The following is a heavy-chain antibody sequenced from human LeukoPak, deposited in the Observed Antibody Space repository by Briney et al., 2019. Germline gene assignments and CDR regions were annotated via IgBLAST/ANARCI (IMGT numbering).Heavy chain of an antibody. V-gene: IGHV3-66*01. CDR3: ARYYYGRSGFDY. J-gene: IGHJ4*02. CDR1: GFTVSTNY. Sequence: GGSLRLSCAASGFTVSTNYMTWVRQAPGKGLEWVSVIYSGGTTYYADSGKGRFSISRDNSKNTLYLQMNSLRAEDTAVYYCARYYYGRSGFDYWGQGTLVTVSS. D-gene: IGHD3-16*01. CDR2: IYSGGTT.